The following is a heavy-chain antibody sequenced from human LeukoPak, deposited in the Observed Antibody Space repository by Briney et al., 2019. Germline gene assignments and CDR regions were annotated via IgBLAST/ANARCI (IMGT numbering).Heavy chain of an antibody. D-gene: IGHD3-9*01. CDR1: GGSISSYY. CDR2: IYYSGST. V-gene: IGHV4-59*01. Sequence: SETLSLTCTVSGGSISSYYGSWIRQPPGKGLEWIGYIYYSGSTNYNPSLKSRVTISVDTSKNQFSLKLSSVTAADTAVYYCARGAEYYDILTAYYYFDYWGQGTLVTVSS. J-gene: IGHJ4*02. CDR3: ARGAEYYDILTAYYYFDY.